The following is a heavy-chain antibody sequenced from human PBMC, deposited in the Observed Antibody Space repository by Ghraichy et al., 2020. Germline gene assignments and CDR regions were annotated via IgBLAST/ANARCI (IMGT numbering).Heavy chain of an antibody. J-gene: IGHJ5*02. V-gene: IGHV4-59*08. Sequence: LSLTCTVSGGSISSYYWSWIRQPPGKGLEWIGYIYYSGSTNYNPSLKSRVTISVDTSKNQFSLKLSSVTAADTAVYYCARVGNGDYEFALRVDPNWFDPWGQGTLVTVSS. CDR1: GGSISSYY. CDR3: ARVGNGDYEFALRVDPNWFDP. CDR2: IYYSGST. D-gene: IGHD4-17*01.